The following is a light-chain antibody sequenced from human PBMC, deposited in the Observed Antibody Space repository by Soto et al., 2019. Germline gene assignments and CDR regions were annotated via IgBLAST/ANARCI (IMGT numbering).Light chain of an antibody. CDR1: RSVNNF. Sequence: EVVLTQSPVTLSLSPGERATLSCRASRSVNNFVAWYQQKPGQVPSLLICGASNGASSIPARFGGRGSGTDFTLTISCLEPEDFAFYYCHHRDVWPPTFGGGTTVEIK. CDR3: HHRDVWPPT. J-gene: IGKJ4*01. V-gene: IGKV3-11*01. CDR2: GAS.